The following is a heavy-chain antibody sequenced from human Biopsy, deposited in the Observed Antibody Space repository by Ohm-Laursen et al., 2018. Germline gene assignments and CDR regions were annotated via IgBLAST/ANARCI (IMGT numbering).Heavy chain of an antibody. CDR2: IFYRGST. CDR3: ARDYDTSGYYYVS. D-gene: IGHD3-22*01. CDR1: GGSFTGHY. V-gene: IGHV4-39*01. Sequence: PPGTLSLTCPVSGGSFTGHYWGWIRQPPGKGLEWIGSIFYRGSTHYKPSLKSRVNISVDTSKNQFSLKLNSVTAADTAVYYCARDYDTSGYYYVSWGQGTLVTVSS. J-gene: IGHJ5*02.